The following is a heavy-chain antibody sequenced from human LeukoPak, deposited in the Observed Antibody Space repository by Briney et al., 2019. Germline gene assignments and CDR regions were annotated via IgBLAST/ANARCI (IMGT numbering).Heavy chain of an antibody. D-gene: IGHD4-23*01. Sequence: PGGSLRLSCAASGFTFSQYAMHWVRQAPGKGLEWVAVMSYDGSAQYYADSVKGRFTISGDNSKKTLYLQMNSLRGDDTAFYYCAKVMITVVTTSKLDSWGQGTLVTVSS. CDR2: MSYDGSAQ. V-gene: IGHV3-30*18. CDR1: GFTFSQYA. CDR3: AKVMITVVTTSKLDS. J-gene: IGHJ4*02.